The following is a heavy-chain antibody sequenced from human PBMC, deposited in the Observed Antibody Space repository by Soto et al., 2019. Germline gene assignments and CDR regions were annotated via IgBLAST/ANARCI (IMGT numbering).Heavy chain of an antibody. CDR2: IYYSGST. CDR1: GGSISSGDYY. J-gene: IGHJ5*02. Sequence: SEILSLTCTVSGGSISSGDYYWSWIRQPPGKGLEWIGYIYYSGSTYYNPSLKSRVTISVDTSKNQFSLKLSSVTAADTAVYYCARAPGEGYNWFDPWGQGTLVTVSS. CDR3: ARAPGEGYNWFDP. V-gene: IGHV4-30-4*01. D-gene: IGHD3-10*01.